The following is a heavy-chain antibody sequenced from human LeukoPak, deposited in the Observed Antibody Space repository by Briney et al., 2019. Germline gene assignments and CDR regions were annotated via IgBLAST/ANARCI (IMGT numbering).Heavy chain of an antibody. J-gene: IGHJ4*02. CDR2: IEQDGSEK. CDR3: ARPSSSWYGALDS. Sequence: VGPLRLPCEASGFTFGNFWLIWVGQAQGRGLEWVANIEQDGSEKYYVDSVKGRFTISRDNAKNSLFLQMNSLRAEDTAVYYCARPSSSWYGALDSWGQGTLVTVSS. D-gene: IGHD6-13*01. CDR1: GFTFGNFW. V-gene: IGHV3-7*01.